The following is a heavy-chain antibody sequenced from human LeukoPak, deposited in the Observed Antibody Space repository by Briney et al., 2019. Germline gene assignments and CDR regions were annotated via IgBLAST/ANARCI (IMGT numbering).Heavy chain of an antibody. CDR3: ARHEYSGSYYGLSWFDP. D-gene: IGHD1-26*01. CDR2: IYYSGST. V-gene: IGHV4-34*01. CDR1: GGSFSGYY. Sequence: SETLSLTCAVYGGSFSGYYWSWIRQPPGKGLEWIASIYYSGSTYYNPSLKNRVTISVDTSKNPLSLKLSSLTSADTAVYYCARHEYSGSYYGLSWFDPWGQGTLVTVSS. J-gene: IGHJ5*02.